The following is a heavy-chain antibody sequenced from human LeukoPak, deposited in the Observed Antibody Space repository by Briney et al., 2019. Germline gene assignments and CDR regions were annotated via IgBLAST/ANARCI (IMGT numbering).Heavy chain of an antibody. CDR3: ARDSKRLSGFDY. CDR2: VNRDGSET. D-gene: IGHD5-12*01. CDR1: GFALSSHW. Sequence: GGSLRLSCAASGFALSSHWMTWVRQVPGRGPEWVANVNRDGSETYYADSVKGRFTISRDNSKNTLYLQMNSLRAEDTAVYYCARDSKRLSGFDYWGQGTLVTVSS. J-gene: IGHJ4*02. V-gene: IGHV3-7*03.